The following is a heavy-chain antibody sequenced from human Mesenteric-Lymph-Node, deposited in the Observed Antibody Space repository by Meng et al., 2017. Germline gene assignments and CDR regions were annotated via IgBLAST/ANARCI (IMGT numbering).Heavy chain of an antibody. CDR3: ASEDTAMVFDY. Sequence: QLQLVQSGAEVTTPGASVKFSCKASGNTFTGYYMHWVRQAPGQGLEWMGRINPNSGGTNYAQKFQGRVTMTRDTSISTAYMELSRLRSDDTAVYYCASEDTAMVFDYWGQGTLVTVSS. J-gene: IGHJ4*02. CDR2: INPNSGGT. D-gene: IGHD5-18*01. CDR1: GNTFTGYY. V-gene: IGHV1-2*06.